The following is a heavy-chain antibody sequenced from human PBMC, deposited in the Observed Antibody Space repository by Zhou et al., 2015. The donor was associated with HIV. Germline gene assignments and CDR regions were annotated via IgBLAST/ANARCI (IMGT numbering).Heavy chain of an antibody. Sequence: EVQLVESGGGLVQPGRSLRLSCAASGFTFDDYAMHWVRQAPGKGLEWVSGISWNSGSIGYADSVKGRFTISRDNAKNSLYLQMNSLRAEDTALYYCAKDITEGRIAVAGNPYFDYVGPGNPGHRLL. J-gene: IGHJ4*02. D-gene: IGHD6-19*01. CDR2: ISWNSGSI. CDR1: GFTFDDYA. V-gene: IGHV3-9*01. CDR3: AKDITEGRIAVAGNPYFDY.